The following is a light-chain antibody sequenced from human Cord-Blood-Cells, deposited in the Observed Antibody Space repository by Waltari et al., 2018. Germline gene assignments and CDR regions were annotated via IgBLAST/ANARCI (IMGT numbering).Light chain of an antibody. Sequence: EIVMTQSPATLSVSPGERATLSCRASQSVSSNLAWYQQKPGQAPRLLIYGASTRATGIPGRFSGSGSGTEFTLTISSLQSEDFAVYYCQQYNNWPPYIFGQRTKLEIK. CDR2: GAS. CDR1: QSVSSN. J-gene: IGKJ2*01. V-gene: IGKV3-15*01. CDR3: QQYNNWPPYI.